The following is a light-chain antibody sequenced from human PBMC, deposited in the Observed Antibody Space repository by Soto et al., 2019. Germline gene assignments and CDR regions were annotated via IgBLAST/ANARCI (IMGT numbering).Light chain of an antibody. Sequence: QSVLTQPPSASGTPGQRVTISCSGGSSNIGNNYVYWYQQVPGAAPKLLIYTNNQRPSGFPDRFSGSKSGASASLAISGLRSEDEADYYCATWDDSLSGPVFGGGTKLTVL. CDR2: TNN. V-gene: IGLV1-47*01. CDR3: ATWDDSLSGPV. CDR1: SSNIGNNY. J-gene: IGLJ3*02.